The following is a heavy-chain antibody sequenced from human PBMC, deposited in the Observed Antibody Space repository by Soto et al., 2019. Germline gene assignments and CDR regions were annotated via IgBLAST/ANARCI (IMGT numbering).Heavy chain of an antibody. Sequence: PSETLSLTCTVSGVSISSSSYYWGWIRQPPGKGLEWIGSIYYSGSTFYNPSLKSRVTISIDTSKNQFSLKLSSVTAADTAVYYCASITYYYGSGSLDYWGQGTLVTVSS. J-gene: IGHJ4*02. V-gene: IGHV4-39*07. CDR3: ASITYYYGSGSLDY. D-gene: IGHD3-10*01. CDR2: IYYSGST. CDR1: GVSISSSSYY.